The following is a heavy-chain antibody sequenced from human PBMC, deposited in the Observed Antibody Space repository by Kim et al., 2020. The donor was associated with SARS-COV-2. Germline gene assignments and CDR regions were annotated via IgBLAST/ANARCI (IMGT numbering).Heavy chain of an antibody. J-gene: IGHJ6*02. D-gene: IGHD3-16*01. CDR3: ARTLYYETKSGMDV. CDR2: IDWEDDE. CDR1: GFSLKTPGMC. V-gene: IGHV2-70*01. Sequence: SGPTLVNPRQTLTLTCTFSGFSLKTPGMCVSWIRQPPGKALEWLALIDWEDDEYYNTSLQTRLTISKDTSKNQVVLTMANVDPVDTATYYCARTLYYETKSGMDVWGQGTTVTVSS.